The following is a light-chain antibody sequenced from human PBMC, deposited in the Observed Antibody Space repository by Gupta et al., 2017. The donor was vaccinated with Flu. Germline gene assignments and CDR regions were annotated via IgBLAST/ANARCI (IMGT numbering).Light chain of an antibody. Sequence: PSSQTASVEDRVSKTILASHGIRSDLGWYQQKPGKAPELVIYAASRVQRGVPSRFSGSGSGTDFTLTISSLQPEEFATYYCQQYYNSPWTFGQGTKVEIK. CDR2: AAS. J-gene: IGKJ1*01. V-gene: IGKV1-6*01. CDR3: QQYYNSPWT. CDR1: HGIRSD.